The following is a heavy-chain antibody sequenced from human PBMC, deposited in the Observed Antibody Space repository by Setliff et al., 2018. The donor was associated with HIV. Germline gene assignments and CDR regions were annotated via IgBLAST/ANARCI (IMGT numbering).Heavy chain of an antibody. V-gene: IGHV1-46*01. D-gene: IGHD3-22*01. CDR3: ARDGVRGYDSSGYLFSWVRRFHHDYYYYCMDV. CDR1: GYTFTSYY. Sequence: AASVKVSCKASGYTFTSYYMHWVRQAPGQGLGWMGIINPSGGSTSYAQKFQGRVTMTRDTSTSTVYMELSSLRSEDTAVYYWARDGVRGYDSSGYLFSWVRRFHHDYYYYCMDVWGKGTTVTVSS. J-gene: IGHJ6*04. CDR2: INPSGGST.